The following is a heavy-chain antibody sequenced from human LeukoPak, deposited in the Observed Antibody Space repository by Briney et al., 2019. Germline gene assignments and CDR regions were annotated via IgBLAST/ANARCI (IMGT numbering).Heavy chain of an antibody. CDR2: INPNTGAT. V-gene: IGHV1-2*02. J-gene: IGHJ5*02. D-gene: IGHD6-13*01. Sequence: ASVRVSCKTSGFIFTGYYIHWVRQDPGQGLEWMGWINPNTGATYYTDHFQGRVSMTRDTSISTVYMELSSLRSDDTAVYYCARGVTPTIAAESWFDPWGQGTLITVSS. CDR1: GFIFTGYY. CDR3: ARGVTPTIAAESWFDP.